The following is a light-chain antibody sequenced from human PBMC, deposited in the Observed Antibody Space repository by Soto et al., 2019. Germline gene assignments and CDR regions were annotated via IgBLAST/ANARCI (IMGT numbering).Light chain of an antibody. V-gene: IGKV3-20*01. Sequence: EIVLTQSPGSLSLSPGQRATLSCRASQSVDTTFFAWYQKKPGQAPRLLIYGASKRTTGIPDRFSGSGSGRDFTLIISGLGPEDFAVYYCQQYMSSVTFGQGTKVEIK. J-gene: IGKJ1*01. CDR3: QQYMSSVT. CDR2: GAS. CDR1: QSVDTTF.